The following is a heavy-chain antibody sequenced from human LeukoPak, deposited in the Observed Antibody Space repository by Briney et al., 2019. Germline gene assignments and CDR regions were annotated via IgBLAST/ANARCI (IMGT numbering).Heavy chain of an antibody. CDR3: ARLAGITIFSHFDY. Sequence: AGGSLRLSCAASGFTFSSYWMSWVRQAPGKGLEWVANIKQDGSEKYYVDSVKGRFTISRDNAKNSLYLQMNSLRAEDTAVYYCARLAGITIFSHFDYWGQETLVTVSS. V-gene: IGHV3-7*01. J-gene: IGHJ4*02. CDR1: GFTFSSYW. CDR2: IKQDGSEK. D-gene: IGHD3-9*01.